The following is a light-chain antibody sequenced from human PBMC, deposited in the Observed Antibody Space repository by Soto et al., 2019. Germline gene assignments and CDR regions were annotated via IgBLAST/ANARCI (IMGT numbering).Light chain of an antibody. V-gene: IGLV2-14*01. CDR2: DVS. Sequence: QSVVTQPASVSGSPGQSITISCTGTSSDVGGYNYVSWYQQHPGKDPKLMVYDVSNRPSGVSNRFSGSKSGNTASLTISELQAEDEADYYCSSCTSSSTYVFGTGTKVTVL. CDR3: SSCTSSSTYV. J-gene: IGLJ1*01. CDR1: SSDVGGYNY.